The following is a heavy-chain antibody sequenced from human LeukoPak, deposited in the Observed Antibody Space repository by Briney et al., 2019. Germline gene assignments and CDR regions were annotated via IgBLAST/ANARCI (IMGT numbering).Heavy chain of an antibody. J-gene: IGHJ4*02. Sequence: SLRLSCAASGFTFSNYEVSWVRQAPGKGLEWVGFIRSKAYGGTTEYAASVKGRFTISRDDSKSIAYLQMNSLKTEDTAAYYCTRPNYGDYGLDYFDYWGQGTLVTVSS. CDR2: IRSKAYGGTT. CDR1: GFTFSNYE. D-gene: IGHD4-17*01. V-gene: IGHV3-49*04. CDR3: TRPNYGDYGLDYFDY.